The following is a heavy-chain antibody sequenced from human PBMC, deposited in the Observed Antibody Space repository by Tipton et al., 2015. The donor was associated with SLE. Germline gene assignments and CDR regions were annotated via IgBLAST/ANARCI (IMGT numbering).Heavy chain of an antibody. CDR3: ARIRWDALLGGRFDP. Sequence: TLSLTCTVSGGSISSSSYYWGWIRRPPGKGLEWIGSIYYSGSTYYNPSLKSRITISVDPSKNQFSLKLSSVTAADTAVYYCARIRWDALLGGRFDPWGQGTLVTVSS. D-gene: IGHD2-15*01. V-gene: IGHV4-39*07. CDR2: IYYSGST. CDR1: GGSISSSSYY. J-gene: IGHJ5*02.